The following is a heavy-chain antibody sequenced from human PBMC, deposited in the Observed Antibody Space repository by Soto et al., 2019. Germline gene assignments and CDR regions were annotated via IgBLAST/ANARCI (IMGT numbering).Heavy chain of an antibody. V-gene: IGHV3-30*18. CDR3: AKEADIVIGQVAGPVAFSFDL. J-gene: IGHJ4*02. CDR2: VSGGGETT. Sequence: QVNLVESGGGVVQPGRSLRLSCAGSGFTFRSYGLHWVRQSPGKGLEWVAVVSGGGETTYYADSVKGRSTISRDNSKNMMYMPMDSLRPEDTAVYYCAKEADIVIGQVAGPVAFSFDLWGQGTLVTVSS. CDR1: GFTFRSYG. D-gene: IGHD2-2*01.